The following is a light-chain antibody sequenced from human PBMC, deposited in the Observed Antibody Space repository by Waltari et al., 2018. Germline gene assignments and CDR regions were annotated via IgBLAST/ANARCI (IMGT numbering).Light chain of an antibody. CDR1: RSNIGAGYD. J-gene: IGLJ2*01. V-gene: IGLV1-40*01. CDR2: GGC. CDR3: QSFDRSLNGVV. Sequence: QSVLTQPPSVSGAPGQRVTISCTGSRSNIGAGYDVQWYQHVPGTAPKVLIYGGCRGPSGVPDRFCCSKSGSSASLAITGLQAEDEADYYCQSFDRSLNGVVFGGGTKLTVL.